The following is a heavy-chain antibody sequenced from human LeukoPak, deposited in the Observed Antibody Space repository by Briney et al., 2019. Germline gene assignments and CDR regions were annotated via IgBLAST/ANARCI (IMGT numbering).Heavy chain of an antibody. CDR1: GFTFSSYG. V-gene: IGHV3-33*01. Sequence: GGSLRLSCAASGFTFSSYGMHWVRQAPGKGLEWVAVIWYDGSNKYYADSVKGRFTISRDNSKNTLYLQMNSLRAEDTAVYYCARSPYSSSSGMDVWGQGTTVTVSS. CDR3: ARSPYSSSSGMDV. D-gene: IGHD6-6*01. J-gene: IGHJ6*02. CDR2: IWYDGSNK.